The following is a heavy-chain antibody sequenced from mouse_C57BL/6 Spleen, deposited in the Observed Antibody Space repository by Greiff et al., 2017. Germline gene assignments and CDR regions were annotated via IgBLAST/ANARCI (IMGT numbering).Heavy chain of an antibody. V-gene: IGHV3-6*01. CDR3: ARIDYYGNYAMDY. Sequence: DVKLVESGPGLVKPSQSLSLTCSVTGYSITSGYYWNWIRQFPGNKLEWMGYISYDGSNNYNPSLKNRISITRDTSKNQFFLKLNSVTTEDTATYYCARIDYYGNYAMDYWGQGTSVTVSS. J-gene: IGHJ4*01. D-gene: IGHD1-1*01. CDR2: ISYDGSN. CDR1: GYSITSGYY.